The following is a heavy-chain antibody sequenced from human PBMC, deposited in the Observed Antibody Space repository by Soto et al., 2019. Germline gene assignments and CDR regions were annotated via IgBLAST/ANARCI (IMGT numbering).Heavy chain of an antibody. J-gene: IGHJ4*02. V-gene: IGHV1-69*13. CDR1: GGTFSSYA. CDR3: ARHRGYSYGSMYFDY. D-gene: IGHD5-18*01. Sequence: SVKVSCKASGGTFSSYAISWVRQAPGQGLEWMGGIIPIFGTANYAQKFQGRVTITADESTSTAYMELSSLRSEDTAVYYCARHRGYSYGSMYFDYWGQGTLVTVSS. CDR2: IIPIFGTA.